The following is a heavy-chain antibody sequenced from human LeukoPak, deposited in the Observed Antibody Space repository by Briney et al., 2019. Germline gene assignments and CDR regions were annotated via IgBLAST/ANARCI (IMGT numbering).Heavy chain of an antibody. CDR3: ARGRTGTTHYYYYYMDV. V-gene: IGHV1-8*03. CDR1: GYTFTSYD. Sequence: ASVKVSCKASGYTFTSYDINWVRQATGQGLEWMGWMNPNSGNTGYAQKFQGRVTITRNTSISTAYMELSSLRSEDTAVYYCARGRTGTTHYYYYYMDVWGKGTTVTVSS. J-gene: IGHJ6*03. D-gene: IGHD1-7*01. CDR2: MNPNSGNT.